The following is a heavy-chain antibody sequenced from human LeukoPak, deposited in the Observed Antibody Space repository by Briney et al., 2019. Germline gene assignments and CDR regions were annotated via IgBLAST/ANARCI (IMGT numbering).Heavy chain of an antibody. Sequence: PGGSLRLSCAASGFTFDDYAMHWVRQAPGKGLEWVSGISWNSGSIGYADSVKGRFTISRDNAKNSLYLQMNSLRAEDTALYYCAQGLPPPYGDYPHDAFDIWGQGTMVTVSS. CDR2: ISWNSGSI. CDR1: GFTFDDYA. J-gene: IGHJ3*02. D-gene: IGHD4-17*01. V-gene: IGHV3-9*01. CDR3: AQGLPPPYGDYPHDAFDI.